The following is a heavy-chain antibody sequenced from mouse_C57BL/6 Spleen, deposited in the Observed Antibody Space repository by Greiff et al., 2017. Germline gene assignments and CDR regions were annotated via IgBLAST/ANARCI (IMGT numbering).Heavy chain of an antibody. J-gene: IGHJ2*01. CDR2: ISYDGSN. V-gene: IGHV3-6*01. CDR3: AREGYGNYDFDY. D-gene: IGHD2-10*02. Sequence: VQLKESGPGLVKPSQSLSLTCSVTGYSITSGYYWNWIRQFPGNKLEWMGYISYDGSNNYNPSLKNRISITRDTSKNQFFLKLNSVTTEDTATYYCAREGYGNYDFDYWGQGTTLTVSS. CDR1: GYSITSGYY.